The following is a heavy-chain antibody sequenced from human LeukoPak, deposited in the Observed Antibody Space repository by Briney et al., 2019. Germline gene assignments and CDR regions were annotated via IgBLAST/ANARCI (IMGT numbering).Heavy chain of an antibody. J-gene: IGHJ4*02. V-gene: IGHV1-2*02. CDR1: GYTFTGYY. CDR2: INTNSGGT. CDR3: ARVARAGSGWYVGDY. D-gene: IGHD6-19*01. Sequence: GASVKDSCKASGYTFTGYYMHWVRQAPGQGLEWMGWINTNSGGTNYAQKFQGRVTMTRDTSIGTAYMELSRLRSDDTAVYYCARVARAGSGWYVGDYWGQGTLVTVSS.